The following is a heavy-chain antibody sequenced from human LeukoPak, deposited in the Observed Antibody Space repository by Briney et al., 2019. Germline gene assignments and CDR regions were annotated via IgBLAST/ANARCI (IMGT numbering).Heavy chain of an antibody. CDR3: AKAGTYGSGSYPGN. CDR1: GFTFSSYG. D-gene: IGHD3-10*01. J-gene: IGHJ4*02. V-gene: IGHV3-30*02. CDR2: IRYDGSNK. Sequence: GGSLRLSCAASGFTFSSYGMHLVRQAPGKGLEWVAFIRYDGSNKYYADSVKGRFTISRDNSKNTLYLQMNSLRAEDTAVYYCAKAGTYGSGSYPGNWGQGTLVTVSS.